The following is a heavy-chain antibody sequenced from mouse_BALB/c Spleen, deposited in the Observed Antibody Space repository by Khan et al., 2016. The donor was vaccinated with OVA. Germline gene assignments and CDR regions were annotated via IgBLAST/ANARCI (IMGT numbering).Heavy chain of an antibody. J-gene: IGHJ3*01. CDR1: GFTFGTYG. CDR3: TRLAYYYDSEGFAY. D-gene: IGHD1-1*01. V-gene: IGHV5-6*01. Sequence: EVELVESGGDLVKPGGSLKLSCAASGFTFGTYGMSWVRQTPDKRLEWVATVSTGGSYTYYPDSVTGRFTISRDNAKNTLYLQMSGLKSEVTAMFYCTRLAYYYDSEGFAYWGQGTLVTVSA. CDR2: VSTGGSYT.